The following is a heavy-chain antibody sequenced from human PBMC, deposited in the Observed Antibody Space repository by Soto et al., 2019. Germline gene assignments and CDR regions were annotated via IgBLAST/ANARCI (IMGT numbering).Heavy chain of an antibody. CDR2: INPNSGGT. Sequence: ASVKVSCKASGYTFTGYYMHWVRQAPGQGLEWMGWINPNSGGTNYAQKFQGWVTMTRDTSISTAYMELSRLRSDDTAVYYCTRAYCSVWYYFGYRGGGTLVTVSS. CDR3: TRAYCSVWYYFGY. CDR1: GYTFTGYY. J-gene: IGHJ4*02. D-gene: IGHD6-19*01. V-gene: IGHV1-2*04.